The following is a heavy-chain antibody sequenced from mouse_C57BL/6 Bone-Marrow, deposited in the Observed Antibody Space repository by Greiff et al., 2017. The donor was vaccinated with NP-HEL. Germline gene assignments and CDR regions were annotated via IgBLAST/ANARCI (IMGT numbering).Heavy chain of an antibody. CDR3: ARRPHYGTKSYWYFDV. Sequence: QVQLQQSGSELRSPGSSVKLSCKDFDSEVFPIAYMSWVRQKPGHGFEWIGGILPSIGRTIYGEKFEDKATLDADTLSNTAYLELNSLTSEDSAIYYGARRPHYGTKSYWYFDVWGTGTTVTVSS. V-gene: IGHV15-2*01. D-gene: IGHD1-1*01. J-gene: IGHJ1*03. CDR1: DSEVFPIAY. CDR2: ILPSIGRT.